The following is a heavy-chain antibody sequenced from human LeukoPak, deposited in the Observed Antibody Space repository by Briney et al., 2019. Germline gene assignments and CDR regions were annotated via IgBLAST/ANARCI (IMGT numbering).Heavy chain of an antibody. Sequence: SETLSLTCTVSGGSISSYYWGWIRQPPGKGLEWIGSIYYSGSTYYNPSLKSRVTISVDTSKNQFSLKLSSVTAADTAVYYCARWAFGSGSYADYWGQGTLVTVSS. CDR1: GGSISSYY. V-gene: IGHV4-39*07. J-gene: IGHJ4*02. CDR2: IYYSGST. D-gene: IGHD3-10*01. CDR3: ARWAFGSGSYADY.